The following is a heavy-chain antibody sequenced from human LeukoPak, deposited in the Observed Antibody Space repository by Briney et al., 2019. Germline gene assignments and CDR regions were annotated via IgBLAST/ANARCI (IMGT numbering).Heavy chain of an antibody. Sequence: SETLSLTCAVYGGSFSGYYWSWIRQPPGKGLEWIGEINHSGSTNYNPSLKSRVTISVDTSKNQFSLKLSSVTAADTAVYYCARYQSSSGIDYWGQGTLVTVSS. J-gene: IGHJ4*02. CDR2: INHSGST. CDR1: GGSFSGYY. V-gene: IGHV4-34*01. D-gene: IGHD6-19*01. CDR3: ARYQSSSGIDY.